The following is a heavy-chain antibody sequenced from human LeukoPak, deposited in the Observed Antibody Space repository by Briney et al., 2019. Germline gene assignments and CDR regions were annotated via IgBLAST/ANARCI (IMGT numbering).Heavy chain of an antibody. CDR2: IYPGDSDI. Sequence: GESLKISCKGSGYSSTTYWIGWVRQMPGKGLEWMGIIYPGDSDIKYSPSFEGQVTISADKSISTAYLQWSSLKASDTAMYYCARPVYYYDSSGYRTHFDYWGQGTLVTVSS. J-gene: IGHJ4*02. V-gene: IGHV5-51*01. CDR3: ARPVYYYDSSGYRTHFDY. D-gene: IGHD3-22*01. CDR1: GYSSTTYW.